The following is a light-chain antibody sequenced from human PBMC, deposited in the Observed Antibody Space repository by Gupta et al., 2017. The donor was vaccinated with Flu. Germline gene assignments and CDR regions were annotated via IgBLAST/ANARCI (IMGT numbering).Light chain of an antibody. CDR1: QSVLYSSNNKNY. V-gene: IGKV4-1*01. CDR2: WAS. CDR3: QQYYSIHPYT. Sequence: KSSQSVLYSSNNKNYLAWYQQKPGQPPKLLIYWASTRESGVPDRFSGSGSGTDFTLTISSLQAEDVAVYYCQQYYSIHPYTCGQGTKLEIK. J-gene: IGKJ2*01.